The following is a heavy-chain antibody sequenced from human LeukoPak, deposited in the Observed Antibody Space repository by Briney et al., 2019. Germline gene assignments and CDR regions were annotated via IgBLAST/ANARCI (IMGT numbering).Heavy chain of an antibody. CDR1: GYTFSIYG. J-gene: IGHJ4*02. CDR3: ARVETTHYDSSGYLLEY. CDR2: ISVYNGDT. Sequence: ASVKVSCKASGYTFSIYGFSWVRQAPGQGLEWMGWISVYNGDTNYAQKFQGRVTMTTDTSTSTAHMELRSLRSDDTAVYYCARVETTHYDSSGYLLEYWGQGTLVTVSS. V-gene: IGHV1-18*01. D-gene: IGHD3-22*01.